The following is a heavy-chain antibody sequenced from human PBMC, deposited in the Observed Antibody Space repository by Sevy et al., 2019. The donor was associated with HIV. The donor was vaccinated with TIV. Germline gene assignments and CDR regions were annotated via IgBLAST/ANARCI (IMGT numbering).Heavy chain of an antibody. CDR3: ARTRFPLEQPERDGYFDY. D-gene: IGHD6-13*01. Sequence: GGSLRLSCAASGFTFSDYYMSWIRQAPGKGLEWVSYIVGSGNTIYYAESVKGRFTISRDNAKNSLYLQMNSLRAGDTAVYYCARTRFPLEQPERDGYFDYWGQGTLVTVSS. V-gene: IGHV3-11*01. CDR1: GFTFSDYY. J-gene: IGHJ4*02. CDR2: IVGSGNTI.